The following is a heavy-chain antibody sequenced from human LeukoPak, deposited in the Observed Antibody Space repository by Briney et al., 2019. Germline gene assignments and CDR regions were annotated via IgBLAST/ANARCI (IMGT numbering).Heavy chain of an antibody. CDR1: GFTFTSYW. V-gene: IGHV3-7*01. D-gene: IGHD6-19*01. Sequence: GGSLILSCVASGFTFTSYWMSWVRQAPGKGLEWVANIRQDGSEISYVDSVKGRFTISRDNVKNSLYLQTNSLRAEDTAVYYCARVGHPYSSGWTLGSWGKGTLVTVSS. J-gene: IGHJ5*02. CDR2: IRQDGSEI. CDR3: ARVGHPYSSGWTLGS.